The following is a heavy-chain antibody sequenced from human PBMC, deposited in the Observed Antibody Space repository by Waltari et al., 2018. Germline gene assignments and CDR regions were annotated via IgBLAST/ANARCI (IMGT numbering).Heavy chain of an antibody. Sequence: QVQLQESGPGLVKPSETLSLTCTVSGYSFSSGYYWGWIRQPPGKGLEWIGSIYHSGSTYYNPSLKSRVTISVDTSKNQFSLKLSSVTAADTAVYYCARDYYDSSGGGDYWGQGTLVTVSS. D-gene: IGHD3-22*01. CDR3: ARDYYDSSGGGDY. CDR1: GYSFSSGYY. J-gene: IGHJ4*02. V-gene: IGHV4-38-2*02. CDR2: IYHSGST.